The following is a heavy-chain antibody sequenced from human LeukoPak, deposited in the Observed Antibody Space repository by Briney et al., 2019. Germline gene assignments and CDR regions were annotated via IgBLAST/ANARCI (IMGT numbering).Heavy chain of an antibody. CDR2: IWYDGSNK. Sequence: PGGSLRLSCAASGFTFSSYEMNWVRQAPGKGLEWVAVIWYDGSNKYYADSVKGRFTISRDNSKNTLYLQMNSLRAEDTAVYYCARAAGYCSGGSCYGYFDYWGQGTLVTVSS. V-gene: IGHV3-33*08. CDR1: GFTFSSYE. J-gene: IGHJ4*02. D-gene: IGHD2-15*01. CDR3: ARAAGYCSGGSCYGYFDY.